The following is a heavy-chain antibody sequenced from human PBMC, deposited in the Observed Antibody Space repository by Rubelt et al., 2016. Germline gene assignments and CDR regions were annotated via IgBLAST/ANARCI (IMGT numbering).Heavy chain of an antibody. V-gene: IGHV3-21*01. Sequence: EVQVVESGGGLVEPGGSLRLSCAASGFTVSSNYMSWVRQAPGKGLEWVSSISSSSSYINYADSVKGRFTISRDNAKNSLYLQMNSLRAEDTAVYYCARGLSIAVAATPDYWGQGTLVTVSS. J-gene: IGHJ4*02. CDR2: ISSSSSYI. CDR1: GFTVSSNY. D-gene: IGHD6-19*01. CDR3: ARGLSIAVAATPDY.